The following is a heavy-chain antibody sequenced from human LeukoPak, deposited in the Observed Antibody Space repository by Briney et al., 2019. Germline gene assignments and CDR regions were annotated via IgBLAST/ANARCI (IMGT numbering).Heavy chain of an antibody. J-gene: IGHJ6*02. D-gene: IGHD1-26*01. Sequence: SVKVSCKASGGTFSSYAISWVRQAPGQGLEWMGRIIPILGIANYAQKFQGRVTMTRNTSISTAYMELSSLRSEDTAVYYCARSVLGAIDYYYYGMDVWGQGTTVTVSS. CDR2: IIPILGIA. CDR3: ARSVLGAIDYYYYGMDV. V-gene: IGHV1-69*04. CDR1: GGTFSSYA.